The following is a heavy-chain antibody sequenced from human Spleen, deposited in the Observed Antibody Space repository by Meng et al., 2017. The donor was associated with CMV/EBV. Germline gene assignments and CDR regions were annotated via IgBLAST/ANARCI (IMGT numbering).Heavy chain of an antibody. CDR1: GDTVSSDSAA. V-gene: IGHV6-1*01. D-gene: IGHD4-17*01. Sequence: SQTLSLTCDISGDTVSSDSAAWNWLRQSPLRGLEWLGRTYYRSKWYYDYAASVRSRITITPDTSKNQFSLHLNSVTPEDTAVYYCARDSDYSLDYWGLGTLVTVSS. CDR2: TYYRSKWYY. J-gene: IGHJ4*02. CDR3: ARDSDYSLDY.